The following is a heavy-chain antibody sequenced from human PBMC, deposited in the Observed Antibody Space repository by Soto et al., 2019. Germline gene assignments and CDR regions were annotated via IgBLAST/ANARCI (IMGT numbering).Heavy chain of an antibody. Sequence: GGSLRLSCASSVFTFSSYGMHCVRHSPGNWLEWVAVISYDGSNKYYADSVKGRFTISRDNSKNTLYLQMNSLRAEDTAVYYCAKVPAYYYDSSGYYEYWGQGTLVIVSS. CDR1: VFTFSSYG. CDR3: AKVPAYYYDSSGYYEY. CDR2: ISYDGSNK. D-gene: IGHD3-22*01. J-gene: IGHJ4*02. V-gene: IGHV3-30*18.